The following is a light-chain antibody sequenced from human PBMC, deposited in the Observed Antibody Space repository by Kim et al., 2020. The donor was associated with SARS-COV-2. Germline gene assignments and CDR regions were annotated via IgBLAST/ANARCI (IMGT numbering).Light chain of an antibody. J-gene: IGLJ2*01. CDR1: SSNIGSNY. CDR3: AAWDDSLSGVV. V-gene: IGLV1-47*01. CDR2: RNN. Sequence: GARVHISCSGSSSNIGSNYVYWYQQLPGTAPKLLIYRNNQRPSGVPDRFSGSKSGTSASLAISGLRSEDEADYYCAAWDDSLSGVVFGGGTQLTVL.